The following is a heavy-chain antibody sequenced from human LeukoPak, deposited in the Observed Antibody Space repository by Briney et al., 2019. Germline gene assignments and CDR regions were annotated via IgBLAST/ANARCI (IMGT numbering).Heavy chain of an antibody. J-gene: IGHJ4*02. D-gene: IGHD3-10*01. CDR2: TRNRTKSCST. Sequence: GGSLRLSCAVSGLIFSDHYIDWVRQAAGKGLEWVGRTRNRTKSCSTAYAASVTGRFTISRDDSKNSVYLQMNSLKSEDTAVYYCAKGSYGSGSYYNYWGQGTLVTVSS. V-gene: IGHV3-72*01. CDR1: GLIFSDHY. CDR3: AKGSYGSGSYYNY.